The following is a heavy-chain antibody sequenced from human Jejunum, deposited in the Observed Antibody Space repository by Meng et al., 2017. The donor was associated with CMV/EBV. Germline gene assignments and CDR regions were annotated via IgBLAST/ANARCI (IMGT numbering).Heavy chain of an antibody. V-gene: IGHV1-18*01. CDR2: ISAYNGNT. CDR1: GYIFNNYG. CDR3: ARDLPGGTKGTWLDL. Sequence: QGHLVQSGAGVKKPGASVKVSCKASGYIFNNYGVSWVRQAPGQGPEWMGWISAYNGNTNYAQNFQGRFTMTTDTSTSTAYMELRSLRSDDTAVYYCARDLPGGTKGTWLDLWGQGTLVTVSS. J-gene: IGHJ5*02. D-gene: IGHD1-14*01.